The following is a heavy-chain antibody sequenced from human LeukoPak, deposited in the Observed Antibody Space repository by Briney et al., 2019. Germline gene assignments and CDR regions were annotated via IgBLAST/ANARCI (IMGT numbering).Heavy chain of an antibody. CDR1: GGSFSGYY. Sequence: SETLSLTCAVYGGSFSGYYWSWIRQPPGKGLEWIGEINHSGSTNYNPSLKRRVTISVDTSKNQFSLKLSSVTAADTAVYYCARSPAYCSSTSCYDKFDYWGQGTLVTVSS. V-gene: IGHV4-34*01. CDR2: INHSGST. CDR3: ARSPAYCSSTSCYDKFDY. D-gene: IGHD2-2*01. J-gene: IGHJ4*02.